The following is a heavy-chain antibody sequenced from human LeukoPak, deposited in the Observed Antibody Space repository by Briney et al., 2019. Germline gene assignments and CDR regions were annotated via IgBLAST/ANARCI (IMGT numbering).Heavy chain of an antibody. V-gene: IGHV4-34*01. J-gene: IGHJ4*02. Sequence: SETLSLTCAVYGGSFSGYYWSWIRQPPGKGLEWLGEINHSGSTNYNPSLKSRVTISVDTSNNQFSLKLSSVTAADTAVYYCARYRPKYLVPADAPGIDYWGQGTLVTVSS. D-gene: IGHD2-2*01. CDR1: GGSFSGYY. CDR3: ARYRPKYLVPADAPGIDY. CDR2: INHSGST.